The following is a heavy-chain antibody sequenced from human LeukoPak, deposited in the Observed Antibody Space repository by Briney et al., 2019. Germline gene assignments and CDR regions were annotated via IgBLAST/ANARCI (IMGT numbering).Heavy chain of an antibody. CDR3: ARGIPGIAAAGTGGKWFDP. Sequence: SETLSLTCTVSGGSISSGSYYWSWIRQPAGKGLEWIGRIYTTGSTNYNPSLKSRVTISVDKSKNQFSLKLSSVTAADTAVYYCARGIPGIAAAGTGGKWFDPWGQGTLVTVSS. J-gene: IGHJ5*02. CDR1: GGSISSGSYY. V-gene: IGHV4-61*02. D-gene: IGHD6-13*01. CDR2: IYTTGST.